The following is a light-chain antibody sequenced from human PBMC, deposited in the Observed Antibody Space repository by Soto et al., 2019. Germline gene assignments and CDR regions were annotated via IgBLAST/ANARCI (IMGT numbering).Light chain of an antibody. CDR3: SSYAGNKNV. J-gene: IGLJ1*01. CDR1: SSDVGGYNY. Sequence: QSALTQPPSASGSPGQSVTISCTGTSSDVGGYNYVSWYQQHPGKAPKLMIYEVSKRPSGVPDRFSGYKSGNTASLTVSGLQAEDEADYYCSSYAGNKNVFGTGTKVTVL. CDR2: EVS. V-gene: IGLV2-8*01.